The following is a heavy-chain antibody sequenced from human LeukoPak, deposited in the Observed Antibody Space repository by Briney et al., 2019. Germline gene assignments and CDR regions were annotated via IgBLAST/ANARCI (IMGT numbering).Heavy chain of an antibody. CDR1: GFTVSSNY. V-gene: IGHV3-53*01. CDR3: ARVKSYYYDSSGYEILDY. CDR2: IYSGGST. Sequence: GGPLRLSCAASGFTVSSNYMSWVRQAPGKGLEWVSVIYSGGSTYYADSVKGRFTISRDNSKNTLFLQMNSLRAEDTAVYYCARVKSYYYDSSGYEILDYWGQGTLVTVSS. J-gene: IGHJ4*02. D-gene: IGHD3-22*01.